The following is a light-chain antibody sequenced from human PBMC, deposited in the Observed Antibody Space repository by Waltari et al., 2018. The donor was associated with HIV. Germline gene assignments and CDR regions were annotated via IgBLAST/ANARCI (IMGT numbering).Light chain of an antibody. CDR1: SPNIGRNY. CDR2: SNN. J-gene: IGLJ3*02. CDR3: AAWDDRLSGWV. V-gene: IGLV1-47*02. Sequence: QSVLTQPPSASGTPGQRVTISCSGSSPNIGRNYVYWYQQLPRTAPKLLIHSNNQRPSGVPDLFSGSKSGTSVSLAISGLRSEDEADYYCAAWDDRLSGWVFGGGTKLTV.